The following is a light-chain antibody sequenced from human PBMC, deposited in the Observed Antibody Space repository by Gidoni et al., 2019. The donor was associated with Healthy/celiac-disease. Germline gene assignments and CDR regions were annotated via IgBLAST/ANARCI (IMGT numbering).Light chain of an antibody. V-gene: IGKV1-39*01. CDR3: QQSYSTPYT. CDR2: AAS. CDR1: QSISSY. J-gene: IGKJ2*01. Sequence: DIQMTQSPSSLSASVGDRVTITCRASQSISSYLNWYQQKPGKAPKLQIYAASSLQSGVPSRFSGSGSGTDFTLTISSLQPEDFATYYCQQSYSTPYTFGQXTKLEIK.